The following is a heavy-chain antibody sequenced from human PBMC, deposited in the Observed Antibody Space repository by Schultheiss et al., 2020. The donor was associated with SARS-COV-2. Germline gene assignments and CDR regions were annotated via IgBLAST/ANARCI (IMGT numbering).Heavy chain of an antibody. CDR1: GFTFSSYA. D-gene: IGHD4-17*01. Sequence: GGSLRLSCAASGFTFSSYAMSWVRQAPGKGLEWVGFIRSKAYGGTTEYAASVKGRFTISRDDSKSIAYLQMNSLKTEDTAVYYCTRSYGDYAWGQGTLVTVSS. J-gene: IGHJ5*02. CDR2: IRSKAYGGTT. CDR3: TRSYGDYA. V-gene: IGHV3-49*04.